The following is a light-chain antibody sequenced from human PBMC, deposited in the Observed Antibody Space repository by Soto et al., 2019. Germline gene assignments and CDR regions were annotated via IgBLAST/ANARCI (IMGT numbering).Light chain of an antibody. J-gene: IGKJ2*01. CDR3: QQYGSAPMFT. Sequence: EIVLTQSPGTLSLSPGERATLSCRASLSLSSFLAWYQQKPGQAPRLLIYGVSRRATGIPDRFSGSGSGTDFTLTIASLEPEDFAVYYCQQYGSAPMFTFGQGTKLEIK. CDR2: GVS. V-gene: IGKV3-20*01. CDR1: LSLSSF.